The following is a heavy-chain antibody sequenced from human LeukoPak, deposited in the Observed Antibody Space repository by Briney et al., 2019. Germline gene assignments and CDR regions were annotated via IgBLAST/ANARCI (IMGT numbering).Heavy chain of an antibody. CDR3: ARSFRGYSQGYYYYAMDV. CDR1: GGSISSYF. V-gene: IGHV4-59*01. J-gene: IGHJ6*02. CDR2: MYHSGST. Sequence: PSETLSLTCTVSGGSISSYFWSWIRQSPGKGLEWIGLMYHSGSTNYNPSLKSRVIMSQDTSTNQFSLQVNSVTAADSAVYYCARSFRGYSQGYYYYAMDVWGQATTVTDCS. D-gene: IGHD5-18*01.